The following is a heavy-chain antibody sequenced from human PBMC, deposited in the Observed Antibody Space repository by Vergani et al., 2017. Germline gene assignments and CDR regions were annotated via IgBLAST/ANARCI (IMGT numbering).Heavy chain of an antibody. J-gene: IGHJ3*02. D-gene: IGHD1-26*01. CDR3: ARGTFLHAFDN. V-gene: IGHV4-61*02. CDR1: GDSISSGNYY. CDR2: IYSSGST. Sequence: QVQLQESGPGPLKPSQTPSLICSVAGDSISSGNYYWNWFRQPAGKGLEWMGRIYSSGSTSYNPSIKSRITMSLDTSKNPFSLGLSSVTAADTAVYYCARGTFLHAFDNWGQGTVVTVSS.